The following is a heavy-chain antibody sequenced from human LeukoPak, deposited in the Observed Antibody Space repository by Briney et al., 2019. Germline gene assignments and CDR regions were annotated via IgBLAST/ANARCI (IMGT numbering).Heavy chain of an antibody. D-gene: IGHD4-17*01. CDR3: AKEWESVTHGENFDY. CDR1: GFTFSSYA. Sequence: GGSLRLSCAASGFTFSSYAMSWVRQAPGKGLEGGAAISSSGGSIYYADPVKGRFTISRDNYKNTLYLQMHSLRAEDTAVYYCAKEWESVTHGENFDYWGQGTLVTVSS. J-gene: IGHJ4*02. CDR2: ISSSGGSI. V-gene: IGHV3-23*01.